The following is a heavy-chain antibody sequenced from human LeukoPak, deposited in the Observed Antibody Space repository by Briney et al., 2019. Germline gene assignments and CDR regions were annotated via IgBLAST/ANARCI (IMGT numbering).Heavy chain of an antibody. CDR1: GSTFSTYA. J-gene: IGHJ4*02. Sequence: GGSLILSCAASGSTFSTYAMSWVRQTPGKGLEWVAAISGDNPGTYHANSVKGRFTISRDNSKNTLHLQMSGLRAEDTARYYCAKAPVGHCSGAFCYHFDSWGQGTLVTVSS. V-gene: IGHV3-23*01. D-gene: IGHD2-15*01. CDR2: ISGDNPGT. CDR3: AKAPVGHCSGAFCYHFDS.